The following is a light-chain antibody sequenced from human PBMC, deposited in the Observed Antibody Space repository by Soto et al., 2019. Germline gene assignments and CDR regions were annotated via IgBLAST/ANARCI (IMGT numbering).Light chain of an antibody. CDR3: QRYNSNPWT. J-gene: IGKJ1*01. CDR1: QSVNGW. V-gene: IGKV1-5*01. CDR2: AAS. Sequence: DIQMTQSPSTLSASVGDRVTITCRASQSVNGWLAWYQQKPGKAPKLLIYAASNLESGDPSRFSGSGSGTEFTLTSSSLQPDDSATYCCQRYNSNPWTFGHGTKVEVK.